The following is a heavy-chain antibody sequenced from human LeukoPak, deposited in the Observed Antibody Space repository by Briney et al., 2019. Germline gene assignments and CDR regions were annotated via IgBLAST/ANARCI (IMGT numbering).Heavy chain of an antibody. CDR3: ATRGSDFWSGFDY. V-gene: IGHV1-24*01. CDR1: GNTLRELP. CDR2: FDPENAEI. J-gene: IGHJ4*02. Sequence: GASVKVSCKLSGNTLRELPIQWVRQAGGKGLEWMAGFDPENAEIVYAQKFQGRVTMTEDTSTNTAYMELTSLTSDDTALYYRATRGSDFWSGFDYWGQGTQVTASS. D-gene: IGHD3-3*01.